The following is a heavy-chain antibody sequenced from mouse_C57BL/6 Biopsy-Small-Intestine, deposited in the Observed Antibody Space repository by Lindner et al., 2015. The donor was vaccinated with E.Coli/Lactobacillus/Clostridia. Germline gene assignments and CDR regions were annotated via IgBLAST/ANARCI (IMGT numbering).Heavy chain of an antibody. J-gene: IGHJ3*01. V-gene: IGHV1-80*01. CDR2: IYPGDGDT. Sequence: VQLQESGAELVKPGASVKISCKASGYAFSSYWMNWVEQRPGKGLEWIGQIYPGDGDTNYNGKFKGKATLTADKSSSTAYMQLSSLTSEDSAVYFCAGDYGAYWGQGTLVTVSA. CDR3: AGDYGAY. CDR1: GYAFSSYW. D-gene: IGHD2-4*01.